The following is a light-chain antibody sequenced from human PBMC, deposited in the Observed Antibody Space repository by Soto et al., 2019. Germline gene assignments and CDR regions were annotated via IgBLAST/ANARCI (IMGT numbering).Light chain of an antibody. Sequence: DIQMTQSPSTLSASVGDIVTITCRASQSISSWWAWYQQKPGKAPKLLIYDASSLESGVPSRFSGSGSGTEFTLTISSLQPDDFATYYCQQYNSYLWTFGQGTKVEIK. CDR2: DAS. CDR3: QQYNSYLWT. J-gene: IGKJ1*01. CDR1: QSISSW. V-gene: IGKV1-5*01.